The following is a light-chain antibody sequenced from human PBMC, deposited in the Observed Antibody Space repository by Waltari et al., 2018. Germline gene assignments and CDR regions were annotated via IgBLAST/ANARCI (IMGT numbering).Light chain of an antibody. Sequence: QSVLTQPPSVSAAPGQEVTISSPGSTPDTGNNYVSLYQQVPGTAPKLLISDDNNRPSGVPDRFSGSKSGTSATLLITGLQTGDEADYFCATWDDSLSAGVFGPGTKVTV. CDR2: DDN. J-gene: IGLJ1*01. CDR1: TPDTGNNY. V-gene: IGLV1-51*01. CDR3: ATWDDSLSAGV.